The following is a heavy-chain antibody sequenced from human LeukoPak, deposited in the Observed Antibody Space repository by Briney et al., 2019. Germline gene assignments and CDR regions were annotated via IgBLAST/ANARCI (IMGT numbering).Heavy chain of an antibody. CDR2: IYYSGRT. V-gene: IGHV4-59*01. CDR3: ARESSSSLAFDI. Sequence: SETLSLTCTVFGGSISTYSWSWIRQPLGKGLEWVGYIYYSGRTNYNPSLKSRVTISVDTSKNQFSLRLSSVAAADTAVYYCARESSSSLAFDIWSQGTMVTVSS. D-gene: IGHD6-6*01. J-gene: IGHJ3*02. CDR1: GGSISTYS.